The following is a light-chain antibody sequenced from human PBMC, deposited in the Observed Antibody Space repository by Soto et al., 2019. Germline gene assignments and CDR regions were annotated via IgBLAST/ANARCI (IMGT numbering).Light chain of an antibody. Sequence: QSALTQPPSASGSPGQSVTISCTGTSSDVGGYDFVAWHQQHPGKAPRLMIYDVSKRPSGVPDRFSGSKSGNTASLTISGLQAEDEADYYCSSYTATSTLPIFGTGTKVTVL. J-gene: IGLJ1*01. V-gene: IGLV2-8*01. CDR2: DVS. CDR3: SSYTATSTLPI. CDR1: SSDVGGYDF.